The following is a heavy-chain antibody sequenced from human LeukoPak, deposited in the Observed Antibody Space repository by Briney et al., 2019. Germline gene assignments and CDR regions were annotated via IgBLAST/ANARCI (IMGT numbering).Heavy chain of an antibody. V-gene: IGHV3-74*01. D-gene: IGHD6-19*01. CDR2: INSDGSST. CDR1: GFTFSSYW. CDR3: AREVSSGGWYNWFDP. J-gene: IGHJ5*02. Sequence: GGSLRLSCAASGFTFSSYWMHWVRQAPGKGLVWVSRINSDGSSTGYADSVKGRFIISRDNAKNTLNLQMNRLRAEDTAVYYCAREVSSGGWYNWFDPWGQGTLVTVSS.